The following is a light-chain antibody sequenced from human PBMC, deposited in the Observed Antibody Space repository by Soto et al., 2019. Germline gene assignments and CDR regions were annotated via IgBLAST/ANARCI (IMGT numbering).Light chain of an antibody. CDR1: QSISSW. Sequence: DIQMTQSPSTLSASVGDRVTITCRARQSISSWLAWYQQKPGKAPKLLIYDASSLESGVPSRFSGSGPGTEFTLTISSLQPDDFATYYCQQYNSYMWTFGQGTKV. CDR3: QQYNSYMWT. CDR2: DAS. V-gene: IGKV1-5*01. J-gene: IGKJ1*01.